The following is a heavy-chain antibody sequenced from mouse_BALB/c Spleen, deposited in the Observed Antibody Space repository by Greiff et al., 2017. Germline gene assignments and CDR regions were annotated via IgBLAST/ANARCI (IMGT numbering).Heavy chain of an antibody. V-gene: IGHV5-4*02. CDR1: GFTFSDYY. Sequence: EVQVVESGGGLVKPGGSLKLSCAASGFTFSDYYMYWVRQTPEKRLEWVATISDGGSYTYYPDSVKGRFTISRDNAKNNLYLQMSSLKSEDTAMYYCARGGITTATWAMDYWGQGTSVTVSS. D-gene: IGHD1-2*01. CDR3: ARGGITTATWAMDY. J-gene: IGHJ4*01. CDR2: ISDGGSYT.